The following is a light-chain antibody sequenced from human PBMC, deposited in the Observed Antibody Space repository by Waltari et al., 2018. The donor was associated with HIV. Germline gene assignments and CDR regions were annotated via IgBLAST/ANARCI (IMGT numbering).Light chain of an antibody. V-gene: IGKV3-15*01. CDR1: QRGSSD. CDR2: GAS. J-gene: IGKJ4*02. CDR3: QQYNNWPLT. Sequence: EIVMTQSPATLSVSPGERVTLACMASQRGSSDLAWYQQKPGQAPRLLIYGASTRATGIPARFSGSKSGTEFTLAISSLQSEDFAVYYGQQYNNWPLTVGGGTKVEIK.